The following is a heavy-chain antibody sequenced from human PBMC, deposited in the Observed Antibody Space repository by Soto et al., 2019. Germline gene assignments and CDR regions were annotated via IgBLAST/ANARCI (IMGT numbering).Heavy chain of an antibody. V-gene: IGHV1-46*01. D-gene: IGHD3-10*01. Sequence: ASVKVSCKASGYTFTSYYMHWVRQAPGQGLEWMGIINPSGGSTSYAQKFQGRVTMTRDTSTDTAYMELSSLRSEDTAVYYCASDMVRGVMGPQFDYWAQGTLVTGSS. J-gene: IGHJ4*02. CDR3: ASDMVRGVMGPQFDY. CDR1: GYTFTSYY. CDR2: INPSGGST.